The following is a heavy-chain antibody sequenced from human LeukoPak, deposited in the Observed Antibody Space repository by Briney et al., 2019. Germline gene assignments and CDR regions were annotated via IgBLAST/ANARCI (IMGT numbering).Heavy chain of an antibody. J-gene: IGHJ4*02. D-gene: IGHD5-24*01. CDR1: GFTFSSYA. CDR3: AKDHIRRDGYSDFDY. V-gene: IGHV3-23*01. Sequence: PGGSLRLSCAASGFTFSSYAMSWVRQAPGEGLEWVSGISDSGTGTYYADSVKGRFTVSRDNSKNTLFLQMNSLRAEDTAVYYCAKDHIRRDGYSDFDYWGQGTLVTVSS. CDR2: ISDSGTGT.